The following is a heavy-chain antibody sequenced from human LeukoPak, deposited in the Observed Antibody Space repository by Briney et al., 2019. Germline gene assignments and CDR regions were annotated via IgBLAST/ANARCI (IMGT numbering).Heavy chain of an antibody. Sequence: ASVKVSCKASGYTFTGYYMHWVRQAPGQGLEWMGWINPNSGGTNYAQKLQGRVTMTTDTSTSTAYMELRSLRSDDTAVYYCARAGFGELFYYYMDVWGKGTTVTVSS. J-gene: IGHJ6*03. CDR3: ARAGFGELFYYYMDV. D-gene: IGHD3-10*01. CDR1: GYTFTGYY. V-gene: IGHV1-2*02. CDR2: INPNSGGT.